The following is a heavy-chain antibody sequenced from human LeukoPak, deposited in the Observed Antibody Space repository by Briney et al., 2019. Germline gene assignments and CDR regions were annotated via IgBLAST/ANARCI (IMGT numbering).Heavy chain of an antibody. V-gene: IGHV3-23*01. CDR1: GFTFGSYA. J-gene: IGHJ4*02. CDR3: AKDLEGGRWLQSPLDY. CDR2: ISGSGGST. Sequence: GGSLRLSCAASGFTFGSYAMSWVRQAPGKGLEWVSAISGSGGSTYYADSVKGRFTISRDNSKNTLYLQMNSLRAEDTAVYYCAKDLEGGRWLQSPLDYWGQGTLVTVSS. D-gene: IGHD5-24*01.